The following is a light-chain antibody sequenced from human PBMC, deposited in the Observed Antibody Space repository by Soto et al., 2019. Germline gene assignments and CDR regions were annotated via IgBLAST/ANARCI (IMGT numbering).Light chain of an antibody. Sequence: QSVLTQPPSVSEAPRQRVTISCSGSRSNIGHNGVSWYQQLPGKAPKLLIYNNDRRPSGVPDRFSGSKFGTSVSLAISGLQSEDAADYYCAAWDDSLKGVVFGGGTKLTVL. CDR3: AAWDDSLKGVV. J-gene: IGLJ2*01. CDR2: NND. CDR1: RSNIGHNG. V-gene: IGLV1-36*01.